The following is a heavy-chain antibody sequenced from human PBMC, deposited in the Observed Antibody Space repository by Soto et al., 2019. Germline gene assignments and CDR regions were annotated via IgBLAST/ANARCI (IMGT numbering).Heavy chain of an antibody. CDR1: GYTCTIYD. J-gene: IGHJ5*02. CDR2: MNPNSGNT. V-gene: IGHV1-8*01. D-gene: IGHD3-10*01. Sequence: PSVKVSCKASGYTCTIYDINWVLQATGQGLEWMGWMNPNSGNTAYAQKFQGRVTMTRNTSISTAYMELSSLRSEDTAVYYCARAYYSDPWGQGTLVTVSS. CDR3: ARAYYSDP.